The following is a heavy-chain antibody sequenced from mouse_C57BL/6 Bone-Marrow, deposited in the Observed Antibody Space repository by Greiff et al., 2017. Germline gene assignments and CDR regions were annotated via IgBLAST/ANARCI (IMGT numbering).Heavy chain of an antibody. V-gene: IGHV1-19*01. CDR1: GYTFTDYY. J-gene: IGHJ3*01. Sequence: EVQLQQSGPVLVKPGASVKMSCKASGYTFTDYYMNWVKQSPGKSLEWIGVINPYNGGTSYNQKFKGKATLTVDKSSSTAYMELNSLTSEDSAVXYCARRALRRTWLAYWGQGTLVTVSA. D-gene: IGHD3-2*02. CDR3: ARRALRRTWLAY. CDR2: INPYNGGT.